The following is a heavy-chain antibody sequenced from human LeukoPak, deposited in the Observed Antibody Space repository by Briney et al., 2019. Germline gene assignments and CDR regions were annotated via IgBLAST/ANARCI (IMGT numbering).Heavy chain of an antibody. J-gene: IGHJ6*03. CDR1: GYSFISYA. CDR2: INTNSGNP. D-gene: IGHD3-3*01. Sequence: ASVKVSCKASGYSFISYAMNWVRQAPGQGLGWMGWINTNSGNPTYAQGFTGRFVFSLDTSVSTAYLQINYLKAEDTAVYYCARSDYYMDVWGKGTTVTVSS. V-gene: IGHV7-4-1*02. CDR3: ARSDYYMDV.